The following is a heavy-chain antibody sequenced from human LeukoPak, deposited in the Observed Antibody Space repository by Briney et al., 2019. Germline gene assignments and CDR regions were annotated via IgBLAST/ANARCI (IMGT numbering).Heavy chain of an antibody. D-gene: IGHD6-13*01. Sequence: GGSLRLSCAASGFTFSSYGMHWVRQAPGKGLEWVAFIRYDGSNKYYAAPVKGRFTTARDNSKNTLYLQMNSLRAEDTAVYYCAKEVSAGSWGQGTLVTVSS. CDR1: GFTFSSYG. J-gene: IGHJ4*02. V-gene: IGHV3-30*02. CDR3: AKEVSAGS. CDR2: IRYDGSNK.